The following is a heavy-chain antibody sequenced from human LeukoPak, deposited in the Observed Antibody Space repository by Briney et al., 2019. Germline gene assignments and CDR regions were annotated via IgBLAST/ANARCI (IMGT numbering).Heavy chain of an antibody. CDR2: ISSSSSYI. CDR3: ARDRVAARQWGYYYYMDV. Sequence: GGSLRLSCAASGFTFSSYSMNWVRQAPGKGLEWVSSISSSSSYIYYADSVKGRFTISRDNAKNSLYLQMNSLRAEDTAVYYCARDRVAARQWGYYYYMDVWGKGTTVTVSS. D-gene: IGHD6-6*01. J-gene: IGHJ6*03. CDR1: GFTFSSYS. V-gene: IGHV3-21*01.